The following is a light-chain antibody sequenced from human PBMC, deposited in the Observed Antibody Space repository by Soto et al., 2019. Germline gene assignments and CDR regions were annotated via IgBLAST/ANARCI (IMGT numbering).Light chain of an antibody. J-gene: IGKJ1*01. CDR1: QSFSSN. CDR3: QQYNNRPPWT. V-gene: IGKV3-15*01. CDR2: GTS. Sequence: ELVMTQSPATLSVSPGERATLSCRASQSFSSNVAWYQQKPGQAPRLLIYGTSTRVTGIPARFSGSGSGTEFTLTISSLQSEDFAVYYCQQYNNRPPWTFGQGTKVEIK.